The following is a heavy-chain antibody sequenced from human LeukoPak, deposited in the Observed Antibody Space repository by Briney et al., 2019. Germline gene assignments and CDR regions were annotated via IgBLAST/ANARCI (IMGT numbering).Heavy chain of an antibody. CDR1: GGSISSSNW. V-gene: IGHV4-4*02. D-gene: IGHD6-19*01. CDR3: ARENAKQWLVHPGNYGMDV. CDR2: INHSGST. Sequence: SETLSLTCAVSGGSISSSNWWSWVRQPPGKGLEWIGEINHSGSTNYNPSLKSRVTISVDTSKNQFSLKLSSVTAADTAVYYCARENAKQWLVHPGNYGMDVWGQGTTVTVSS. J-gene: IGHJ6*02.